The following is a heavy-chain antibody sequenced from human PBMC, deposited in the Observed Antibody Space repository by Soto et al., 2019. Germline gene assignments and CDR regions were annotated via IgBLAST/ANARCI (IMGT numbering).Heavy chain of an antibody. V-gene: IGHV3-33*01. Sequence: QVQLVESGGGVVQPGRSLRLSCAASGFTFSSYGMHWVRQAPGKGLEWVAVIWYDGSNKYYADSVKGRFTISRDNSKTTLYLQMNSLRAEDTAVYYCARDGVWFGEFGGMDVWGQGTTVTVSS. J-gene: IGHJ6*02. CDR3: ARDGVWFGEFGGMDV. CDR2: IWYDGSNK. CDR1: GFTFSSYG. D-gene: IGHD3-10*01.